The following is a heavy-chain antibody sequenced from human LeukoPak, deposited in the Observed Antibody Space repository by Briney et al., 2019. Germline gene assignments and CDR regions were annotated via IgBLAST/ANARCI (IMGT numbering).Heavy chain of an antibody. V-gene: IGHV5-51*01. CDR3: ARQITDQSSGYDSIDY. CDR2: IYPGDSDT. Sequence: GESLKISCKASGYRFTTYWIGWVRQMPGKGLEWMGIIYPGDSDTRYSPSFEGRATISADKSITTAYLQWSSLKASDTAMYYCARQITDQSSGYDSIDYWGQGTLVTVSS. D-gene: IGHD5-12*01. J-gene: IGHJ4*02. CDR1: GYRFTTYW.